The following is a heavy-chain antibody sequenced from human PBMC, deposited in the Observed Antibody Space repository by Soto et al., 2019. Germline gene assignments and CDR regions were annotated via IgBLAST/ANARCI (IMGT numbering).Heavy chain of an antibody. CDR1: GFTFSSYG. D-gene: IGHD5-12*01. V-gene: IGHV3-30*18. CDR3: AKGDIVATIKHYYYMDV. CDR2: ISYDGSNK. Sequence: GGSLRLSCAASGFTFSSYGMHWVRQAPGKGLEWVAVISYDGSNKYYADSVKGRFTISRDNSKNTLYLQMNSLRAEDTAVYYCAKGDIVATIKHYYYMDVWGKGTTVTVSS. J-gene: IGHJ6*03.